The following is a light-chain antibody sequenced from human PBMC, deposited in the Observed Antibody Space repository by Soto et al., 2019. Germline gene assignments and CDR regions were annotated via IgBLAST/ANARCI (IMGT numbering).Light chain of an antibody. V-gene: IGKV3-11*01. CDR1: QSVSSY. CDR2: DVS. CDR3: HQRSSRPPFT. J-gene: IGKJ2*01. Sequence: EIVLTQSPATLSLSPGERATLSCRASQSVSSYLAWYQHKPGQAPRLLIYDVSNRATGIPARFSGSGSGTDCTLTISSLEPEEFAVYYCHQRSSRPPFTFGQGTNLEIK.